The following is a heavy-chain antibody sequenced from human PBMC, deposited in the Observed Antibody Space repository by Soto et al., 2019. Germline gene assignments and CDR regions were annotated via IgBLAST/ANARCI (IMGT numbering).Heavy chain of an antibody. J-gene: IGHJ4*02. CDR3: ARAGSSGWYVY. CDR1: GYTFTAYY. CDR2: INPNSGGT. Sequence: ASVKVSCKASGYTFTAYYMHWVRQAPGQGLEWMGWINPNSGGTNYAQKFQGRVTMTRDTSIITAYMELSSLRSDDTAVYYCARAGSSGWYVYWGQETLGTVCS. V-gene: IGHV1-2*02. D-gene: IGHD6-19*01.